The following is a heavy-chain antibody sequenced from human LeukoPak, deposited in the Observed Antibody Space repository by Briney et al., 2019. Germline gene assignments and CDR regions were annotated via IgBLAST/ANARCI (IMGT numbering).Heavy chain of an antibody. J-gene: IGHJ4*02. D-gene: IGHD3-10*01. V-gene: IGHV3-15*01. Sequence: PGGSLRLSCVASGFTFTSYSMSWVRQAPGKGLEWVGRIKSKTDGGTADYAAPVIGRFSISRDDSKNTLYLQVNSLNTEDTGVYYCTSYGSGNSYTYWGQGTLVTVSS. CDR3: TSYGSGNSYTY. CDR2: IKSKTDGGTA. CDR1: GFTFTSYS.